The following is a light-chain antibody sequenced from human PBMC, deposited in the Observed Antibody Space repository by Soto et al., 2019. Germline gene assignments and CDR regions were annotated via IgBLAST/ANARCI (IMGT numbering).Light chain of an antibody. V-gene: IGKV1-39*01. CDR2: AVS. Sequence: DIQMTQSPSSLSASVGDRVTLTCRAGQSISTSLNWYQQKPGKAPNLLIYAVSTLHSGVPSRFSGSGSGTEFTLTISGLQPEDFAIYHCQQSYSTPPTFGQGTRVEIK. J-gene: IGKJ2*01. CDR1: QSISTS. CDR3: QQSYSTPPT.